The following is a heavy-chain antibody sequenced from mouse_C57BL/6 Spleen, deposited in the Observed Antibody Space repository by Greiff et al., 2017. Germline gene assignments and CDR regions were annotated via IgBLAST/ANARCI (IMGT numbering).Heavy chain of an antibody. CDR1: GYSFTDYN. Sequence: EVKLMESGPELVKPGASVKISCKASGYSFTDYNMNWVKQSNGKSLEWIGVINPNYGTTSYNQKFKGKATLTVDQSSSTAYMQLNSLTSEDSAVYYCARPHYYGSEGDWYFDVWGTGTTVTVSS. D-gene: IGHD1-1*01. J-gene: IGHJ1*03. V-gene: IGHV1-39*01. CDR2: INPNYGTT. CDR3: ARPHYYGSEGDWYFDV.